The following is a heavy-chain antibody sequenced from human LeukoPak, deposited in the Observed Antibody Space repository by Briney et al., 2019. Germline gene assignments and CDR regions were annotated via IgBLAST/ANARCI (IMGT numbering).Heavy chain of an antibody. CDR2: ISSNGGST. V-gene: IGHV3-64D*06. CDR3: VKDHGYSSSWYFPY. D-gene: IGHD6-13*01. Sequence: TGGSLRLSCSASGFTFSSYAMHWVRQAPGKGLEYVSAISSNGGSTYYADSVKGRFTISRDNSKNTLYLQMSSLRAEDTAVYYCVKDHGYSSSWYFPYWGQGTLVTVSP. CDR1: GFTFSSYA. J-gene: IGHJ4*02.